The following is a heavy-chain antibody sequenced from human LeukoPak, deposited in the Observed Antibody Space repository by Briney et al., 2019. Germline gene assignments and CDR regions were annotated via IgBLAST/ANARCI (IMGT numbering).Heavy chain of an antibody. CDR3: ARGYTLLWFGESRYFQH. CDR1: GYTFTSYD. D-gene: IGHD3-10*01. Sequence: ASVNVSCKASGYTFTSYDINWVRQATGQGLEWMGRMNPNSGNTGYAQKFQGRVTMTRNTSISTAYMELSSLRSEDTAVYYCARGYTLLWFGESRYFQHWGQGTLVTVSS. V-gene: IGHV1-8*01. CDR2: MNPNSGNT. J-gene: IGHJ1*01.